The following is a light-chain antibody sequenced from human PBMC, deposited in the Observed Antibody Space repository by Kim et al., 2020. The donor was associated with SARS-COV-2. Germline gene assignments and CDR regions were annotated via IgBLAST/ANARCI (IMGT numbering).Light chain of an antibody. CDR3: QAWDSGFAV. V-gene: IGLV3-1*01. CDR2: QDN. CDR1: KLGDKY. J-gene: IGLJ7*01. Sequence: SYELNQPPSVSVSPGRTASVTCPGDKLGDKYASWYQQRPGQSPVFVIYQDNKRPSGIPDRFSGSNSGNTATLTITETEAVDEADYYCQAWDSGFAVFGGG.